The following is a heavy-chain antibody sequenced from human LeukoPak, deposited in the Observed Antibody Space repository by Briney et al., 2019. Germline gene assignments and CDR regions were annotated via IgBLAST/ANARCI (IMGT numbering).Heavy chain of an antibody. CDR2: IKSKTDGGTT. V-gene: IGHV3-15*01. J-gene: IGHJ6*03. D-gene: IGHD6-19*01. CDR1: GFTFSNAW. CDR3: TGGWYYYYYYYMDV. Sequence: GGSLRLSCAASGFTFSNAWMSWVRQAPGKGLEWVGRIKSKTDGGTTDYAAPVKGRFTISRDDSKNTLYLQMNSLKTEDTAVYYCTGGWYYYYYYYMDVWGKGTTVTVSS.